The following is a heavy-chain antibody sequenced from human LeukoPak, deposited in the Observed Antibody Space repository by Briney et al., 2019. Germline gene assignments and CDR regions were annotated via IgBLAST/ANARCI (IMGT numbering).Heavy chain of an antibody. V-gene: IGHV3-21*01. CDR2: ISSSSLSYI. J-gene: IGHJ4*02. CDR1: GFTFNSYS. CDR3: ARDRDSSSWSSRRVGDYFDY. Sequence: GGSLRLSCAASGFTFNSYSMDWVRQAPGKGLEWVSSISSSSLSYIYYADSVKGRFTIFRDNAKNSLYLQMNSLRAEDTAVYYCARDRDSSSWSSRRVGDYFDYWGQGTLVTVSS. D-gene: IGHD6-13*01.